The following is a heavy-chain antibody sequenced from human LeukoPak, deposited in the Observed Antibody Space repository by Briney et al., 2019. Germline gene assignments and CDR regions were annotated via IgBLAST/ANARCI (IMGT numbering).Heavy chain of an antibody. CDR1: GFTFSGQS. Sequence: GGSLRLSCAAYGFTFSGQSMNWVRQAPGKGLEWVSSISSNSLHIFYADSVKGRFTISRDNAKNSLYLQMNNLRAEDTAVYYCVGPDSQFDCWGQGTLVTVSS. D-gene: IGHD3-10*01. J-gene: IGHJ4*02. V-gene: IGHV3-21*01. CDR2: ISSNSLHI. CDR3: VGPDSQFDC.